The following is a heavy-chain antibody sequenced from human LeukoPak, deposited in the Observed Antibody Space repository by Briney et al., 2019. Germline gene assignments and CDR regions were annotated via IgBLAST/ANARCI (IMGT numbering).Heavy chain of an antibody. CDR1: GYSFTGYY. CDR3: ARDSTRSGRGVYY. Sequence: GASMKVSCKASGYSFTGYYIHWVRQAPGQGLEWMGWINPDGGVTKSAQKFQGRVTMTRDTSISTAYMELSRLRSDDTAVYYCARDSTRSGRGVYYWGQGTLVTVSS. V-gene: IGHV1-2*02. J-gene: IGHJ4*02. D-gene: IGHD1-26*01. CDR2: INPDGGVT.